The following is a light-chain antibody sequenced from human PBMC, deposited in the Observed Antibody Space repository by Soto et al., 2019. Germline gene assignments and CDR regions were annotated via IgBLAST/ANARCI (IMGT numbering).Light chain of an antibody. CDR1: SSDVGGYNY. CDR2: AVT. V-gene: IGLV2-14*01. CDR3: SSYTSSSTL. J-gene: IGLJ1*01. Sequence: LTQPASVSGSPGQSITISCTGTSSDVGGYNYVSWYQQHPGKAPKLMIYAVTDRPSGVSSRFSGSKSGNTASLTIPGLQAEDEADYYCSSYTSSSTLFGTGTKVTVL.